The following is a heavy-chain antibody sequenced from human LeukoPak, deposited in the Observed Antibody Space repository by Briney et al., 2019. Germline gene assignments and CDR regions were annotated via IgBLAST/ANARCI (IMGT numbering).Heavy chain of an antibody. D-gene: IGHD6-19*01. Sequence: GESLKISCKGSGYSFSSYWIGWVRQMPGKGLEWVGIIYPGDSATRYSPSFQGQVIISADESISTAYLQWTSLKASDTAIYYCARHSSGWYRIDYWGQGTLVTVSS. J-gene: IGHJ4*02. CDR1: GYSFSSYW. CDR2: IYPGDSAT. CDR3: ARHSSGWYRIDY. V-gene: IGHV5-51*01.